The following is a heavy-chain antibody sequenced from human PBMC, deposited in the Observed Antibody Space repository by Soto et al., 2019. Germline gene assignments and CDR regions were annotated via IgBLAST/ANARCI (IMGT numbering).Heavy chain of an antibody. J-gene: IGHJ4*02. CDR2: IKQDGSET. D-gene: IGHD6-19*01. CDR1: GFSFSSYW. V-gene: IGHV3-7*01. CDR3: AREGEPYSSGCRKCGAYDF. Sequence: EVQLVESGGGLVQPGGSLRLSCAASGFSFSSYWMSWVRQAPGKGLEWVANIKQDGSETDYVQSVKGRFTISRDNARNSLYLQLHSLRVEDTAVYYCAREGEPYSSGCRKCGAYDFWGQGNLLAVSS.